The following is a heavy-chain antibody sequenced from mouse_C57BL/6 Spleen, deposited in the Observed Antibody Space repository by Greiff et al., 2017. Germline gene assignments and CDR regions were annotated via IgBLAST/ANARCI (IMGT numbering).Heavy chain of an antibody. CDR3: ARGDGNYADY. J-gene: IGHJ2*01. Sequence: VQLQQPGAALVRPGTSVKLSCKASGYTFTSYWMHWVKQRPGQGLEWIGVIDPSDSYTNYNQKFKGKATLTVDTSSSTAYMQLSSLTSEDSAVYYCARGDGNYADYWGQGTTLTVSS. CDR1: GYTFTSYW. D-gene: IGHD2-1*01. V-gene: IGHV1-59*01. CDR2: IDPSDSYT.